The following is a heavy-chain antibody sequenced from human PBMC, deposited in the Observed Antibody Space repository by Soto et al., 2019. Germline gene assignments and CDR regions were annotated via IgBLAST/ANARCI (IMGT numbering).Heavy chain of an antibody. J-gene: IGHJ3*01. V-gene: IGHV1-69*12. CDR2: ILPIFGTA. D-gene: IGHD6-13*01. CDR3: ARGLESAGNSDAFDV. CDR1: RGSFSREA. Sequence: QVQLVQSGAEVKKPGSSVKVSCKASRGSFSREAINWERQAPGQGPEWMGGILPIFGTADYAQKFQGRVTITAVVSTTTASMEPTSLRFEDTAVCYCARGLESAGNSDAFDVWGQGTMVSVSS.